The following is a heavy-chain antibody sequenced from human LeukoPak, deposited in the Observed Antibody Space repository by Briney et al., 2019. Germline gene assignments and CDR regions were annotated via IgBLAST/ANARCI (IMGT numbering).Heavy chain of an antibody. D-gene: IGHD3-22*01. CDR1: GFTLSTNA. V-gene: IGHV3-23*01. J-gene: IGHJ4*02. Sequence: GGSLRLSCLTSGFTLSTNAMSWVRQAPGKGLEWVSGMSGSGVSTYYADSVKGRFTISRDNSRNSLYLQMNSLRAEDTALYYCAKDMGMGDSSGYYDYFDDWGQGTLVTVSS. CDR3: AKDMGMGDSSGYYDYFDD. CDR2: MSGSGVST.